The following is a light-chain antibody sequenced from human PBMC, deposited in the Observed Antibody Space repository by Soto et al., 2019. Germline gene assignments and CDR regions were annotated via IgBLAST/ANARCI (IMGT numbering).Light chain of an antibody. CDR2: GVN. CDR1: VSDVGGYDS. CDR3: CSYTTSTTYV. V-gene: IGLV2-14*03. Sequence: LTQPASVSGSPGQSITISCTGTVSDVGGYDSVSWYQQHPGRAPKLIIYGVNNRPSGVSNRFPASKSADTASLTISGLQAEDEANYYCCSYTTSTTYVFGTGT. J-gene: IGLJ1*01.